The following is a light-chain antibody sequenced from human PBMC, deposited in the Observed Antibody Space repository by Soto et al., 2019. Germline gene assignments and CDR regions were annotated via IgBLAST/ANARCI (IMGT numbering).Light chain of an antibody. CDR2: EVS. J-gene: IGLJ3*02. V-gene: IGLV2-14*01. CDR3: SSYTSSSTPGV. CDR1: SSDVGGYNY. Sequence: QSALTQPASVSGSPGQSITISCTGTSSDVGGYNYVSWYQQHPGKAPKLMIYEVSNRPSGVSNRFSGSKSGNTASLTISGLQAEDAADYYSSSYTSSSTPGVFGGGTKLTVL.